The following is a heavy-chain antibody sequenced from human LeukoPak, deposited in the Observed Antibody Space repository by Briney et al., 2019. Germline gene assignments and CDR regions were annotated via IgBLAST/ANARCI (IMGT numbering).Heavy chain of an antibody. J-gene: IGHJ4*02. D-gene: IGHD5-18*01. V-gene: IGHV3-21*04. Sequence: GGSLRLSCAASGFTFSSYSMNWVRQAPGKGLEWVSSISSSSSYIYYADSVKGRFTISRDNAKNSLYLQMNSLRAEDAAIYYCAKGRTGFSYGYGIDYWGQGTLVTVSS. CDR2: ISSSSSYI. CDR1: GFTFSSYS. CDR3: AKGRTGFSYGYGIDY.